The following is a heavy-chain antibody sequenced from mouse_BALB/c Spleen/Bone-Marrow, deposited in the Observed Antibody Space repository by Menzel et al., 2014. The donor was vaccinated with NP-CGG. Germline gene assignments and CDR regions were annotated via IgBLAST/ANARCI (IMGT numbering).Heavy chain of an antibody. J-gene: IGHJ2*01. D-gene: IGHD2-3*01. V-gene: IGHV3-2*02. Sequence: EVKLVESGPGLVKPSQSLSLTCTVTGYSITSDYAWNWTRQFPGNKLEWMGYISYSGSTSYNPSLKSRISITRDTSKNQFFLQLNSVTTEDTATYYCARNGYYYYFDYWGQGTTLTVSS. CDR3: ARNGYYYYFDY. CDR1: GYSITSDYA. CDR2: ISYSGST.